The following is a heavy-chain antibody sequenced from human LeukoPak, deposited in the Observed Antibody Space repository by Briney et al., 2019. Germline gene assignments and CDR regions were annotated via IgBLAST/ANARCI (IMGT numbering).Heavy chain of an antibody. V-gene: IGHV3-15*01. CDR1: GFTFSNAW. CDR3: ARGGSGSYYTIFDY. Sequence: GGSLRLSCAASGFTFSNAWMSWVRQAPGKGLEWVGRIKSKTDGGTTDYAALVKGRFTISRDDSKNTLYLQMNSLRAEDTAVYYCARGGSGSYYTIFDYWGQGTLVTVSS. J-gene: IGHJ4*02. CDR2: IKSKTDGGTT. D-gene: IGHD3-10*01.